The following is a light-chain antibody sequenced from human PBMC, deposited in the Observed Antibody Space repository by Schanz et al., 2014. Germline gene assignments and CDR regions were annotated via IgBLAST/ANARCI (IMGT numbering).Light chain of an antibody. Sequence: QSALIQPPSASGSPGQSVAISCTGTTSDVGGYNFVSWYQQHPGKAPKLMIYEVTKRPSGVPDRFSGSKSGNTASLTVSGLQAEDEADYYCCSYAGYWVFGGGTKLTVL. V-gene: IGLV2-8*01. CDR3: CSYAGYWV. CDR1: TSDVGGYNF. J-gene: IGLJ3*02. CDR2: EVT.